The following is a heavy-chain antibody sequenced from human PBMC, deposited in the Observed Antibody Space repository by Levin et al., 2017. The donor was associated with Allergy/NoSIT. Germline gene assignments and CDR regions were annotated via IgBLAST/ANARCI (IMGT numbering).Heavy chain of an antibody. J-gene: IGHJ4*02. D-gene: IGHD6-19*01. CDR1: GGTFSSYA. CDR3: ARDPDSSGWYGEKNYFDY. V-gene: IGHV1-69*04. CDR2: IIPILGIA. Sequence: SVKVSCKASGGTFSSYAISWVRQAPGQGLEWMGRIIPILGIANYAQKFQGRVTITADKSTSTAYMELSSLRSEDTAVYYCARDPDSSGWYGEKNYFDYWGQGTLVTVSS.